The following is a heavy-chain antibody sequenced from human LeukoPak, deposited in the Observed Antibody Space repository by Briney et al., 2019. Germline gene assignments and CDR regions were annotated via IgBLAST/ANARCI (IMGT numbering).Heavy chain of an antibody. CDR2: IKQDGSEK. D-gene: IGHD1-14*01. Sequence: GGSLRLSCVGSGFAFSSYWMSWARQAPGKGLEWVAIIKQDGSEKYYVDSVKGRFTISRDNAEKSLYLQMNSLRAADTAVYYCATSRTSDYWGQGTLVTVSS. CDR1: GFAFSSYW. CDR3: ATSRTSDY. V-gene: IGHV3-7*03. J-gene: IGHJ4*02.